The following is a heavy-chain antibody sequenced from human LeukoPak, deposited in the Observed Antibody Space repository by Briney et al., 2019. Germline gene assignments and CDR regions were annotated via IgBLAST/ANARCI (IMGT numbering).Heavy chain of an antibody. Sequence: LRLSCATSGFTFSDYYMTWIRQPPGKGLEWIGYIYYSGSTYYNPSLKSRVTMSVDTSKNQFSLKLSSVTAVDTAVYYCARNPITMVRGVIYWYFDLWGRGTLVTVSS. D-gene: IGHD3-10*01. CDR3: ARNPITMVRGVIYWYFDL. J-gene: IGHJ2*01. CDR1: GFTFSDYY. V-gene: IGHV4-28*01. CDR2: IYYSGST.